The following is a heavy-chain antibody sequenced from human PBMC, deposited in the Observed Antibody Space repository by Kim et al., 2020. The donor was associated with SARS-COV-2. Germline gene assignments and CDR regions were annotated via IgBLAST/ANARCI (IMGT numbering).Heavy chain of an antibody. CDR1: GGSISSSSYY. CDR2: IYYSGST. V-gene: IGHV4-39*07. J-gene: IGHJ4*02. CDR3: ARAGRPRGYDILTGYLGY. D-gene: IGHD3-9*01. Sequence: SETLSLTCTVSGGSISSSSYYWGWIRQPPGKGLEWIGSIYYSGSTYYNPSLKSRVTISVDTSKNQFSLKLSSVTAADTAVYYCARAGRPRGYDILTGYLGYWGQGTLVTVSS.